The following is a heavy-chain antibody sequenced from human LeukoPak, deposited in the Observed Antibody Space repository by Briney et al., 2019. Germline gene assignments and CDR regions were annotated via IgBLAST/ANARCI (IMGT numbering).Heavy chain of an antibody. J-gene: IGHJ4*02. CDR1: GYTFTSYY. Sequence: ASVKFSCKASGYTFTSYYMHWVRQAPGQGLEWMGIINPSGGSTSYAQKFQGRVTMTRDTSTSTVYMELSSLRSEDTAVYYCARGVGITMVRGANFDYWGQGTLVTVSS. CDR2: INPSGGST. V-gene: IGHV1-46*01. D-gene: IGHD3-10*01. CDR3: ARGVGITMVRGANFDY.